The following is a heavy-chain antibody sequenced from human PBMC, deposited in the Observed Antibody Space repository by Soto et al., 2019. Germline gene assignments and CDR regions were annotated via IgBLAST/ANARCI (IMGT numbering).Heavy chain of an antibody. Sequence: QVQLVESGGGVVQPGRSLRLSCEASGFTFSSYGMHWARQAPGKGPEWLAVISYDGVYKYFADSVKGRFTVSRDNSKNTLYLQMNSLRAEDTAVYFCAKDLSVVGATAFDYWGQGTLVTVSS. CDR3: AKDLSVVGATAFDY. CDR1: GFTFSSYG. V-gene: IGHV3-30*18. D-gene: IGHD1-26*01. J-gene: IGHJ4*02. CDR2: ISYDGVYK.